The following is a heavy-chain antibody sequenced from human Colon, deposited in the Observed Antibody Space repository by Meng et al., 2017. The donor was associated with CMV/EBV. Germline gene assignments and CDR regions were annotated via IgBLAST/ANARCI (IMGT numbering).Heavy chain of an antibody. D-gene: IGHD2-8*01. CDR3: ASTGPLYGLYFCY. Sequence: GGSLRLSCAASGFSFSDYEMNWVRHAPGKGLEWVAKTNEDGSDKYYVDSVKGRFTIFRDNAKNSVYLQMNSLRAEDTAVYYCASTGPLYGLYFCYWGQGTLVTVSS. J-gene: IGHJ4*02. CDR2: TNEDGSDK. CDR1: GFSFSDYE. V-gene: IGHV3-7*01.